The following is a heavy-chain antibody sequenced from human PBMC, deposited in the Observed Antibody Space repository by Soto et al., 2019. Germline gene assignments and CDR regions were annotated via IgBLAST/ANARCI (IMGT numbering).Heavy chain of an antibody. J-gene: IGHJ4*02. CDR2: FDPEDGET. CDR3: AATAMESYYFDY. Sequence: SVKVSCKVSGYTLTELSMHWVRQAPGKGLEWMGGFDPEDGETIYAQKFQGRVTMTEDTSTDKAYMELSSLRSEDTAVYYCAATAMESYYFDYWGQGTLVTVSS. V-gene: IGHV1-24*01. CDR1: GYTLTELS. D-gene: IGHD5-18*01.